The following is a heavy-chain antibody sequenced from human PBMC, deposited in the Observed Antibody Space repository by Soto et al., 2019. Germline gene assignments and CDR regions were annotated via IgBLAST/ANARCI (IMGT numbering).Heavy chain of an antibody. V-gene: IGHV3-21*01. Sequence: EVQLVESGGGLVKPGGFLRLSCAASGFTFSDFTMNWVRQAPGKGLQWVSSISSGGSFISYADSVRGRFTISRDNAKNSLYLQVDSLRAEDTAVFFCARGSRRTFDYWGQGTLVTVSS. CDR1: GFTFSDFT. CDR2: ISSGGSFI. CDR3: ARGSRRTFDY. J-gene: IGHJ4*02. D-gene: IGHD6-13*01.